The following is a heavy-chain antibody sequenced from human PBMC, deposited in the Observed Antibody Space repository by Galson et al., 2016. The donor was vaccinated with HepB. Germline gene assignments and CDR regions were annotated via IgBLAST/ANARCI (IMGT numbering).Heavy chain of an antibody. J-gene: IGHJ6*02. D-gene: IGHD1-14*01. Sequence: QSGAEVKQPGESLQISCKTSGYNFNIYWIAWVRHMPRTGPESMGIIYPADSDPSYSPSLQGQLTISADKSISTASRQWSSLKASDTAMFYCPRVFWPPHRNRNCYGMAVWGQGTTITVS. CDR1: GYNFNIYW. V-gene: IGHV5-51*01. CDR2: IYPADSDP. CDR3: PRVFWPPHRNRNCYGMAV.